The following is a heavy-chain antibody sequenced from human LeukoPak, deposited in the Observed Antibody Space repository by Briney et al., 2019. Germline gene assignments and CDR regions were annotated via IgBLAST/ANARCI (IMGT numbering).Heavy chain of an antibody. CDR2: ISAYNGNT. CDR1: GYTFTSYG. V-gene: IGHV1-18*01. J-gene: IGHJ6*03. Sequence: ASVKVSCKASGYTFTSYGISWVRQAPGQGLEWMGWISAYNGNTNYAQKLQGRVTMTTDTSTSTAYMELSRLRSDDTAVYYCAIPYSSSSGYYYYYYYMDVWGKGTTVTVSS. D-gene: IGHD6-6*01. CDR3: AIPYSSSSGYYYYYYYMDV.